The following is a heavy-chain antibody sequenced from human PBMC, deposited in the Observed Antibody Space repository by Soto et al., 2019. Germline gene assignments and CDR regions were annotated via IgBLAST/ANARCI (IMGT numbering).Heavy chain of an antibody. Sequence: QVQLVQSGAEVKEPGASVTVSCRASGDRFTDYYMHWVRQAPGQGLEWMGWINPNSGVTKYAQKFQGWVTMPRDTSSRTVYMQLSRLRFDDPAIYYCARERGAATATFDYYYFYMDVWGTGTTVTVSS. CDR3: ARERGAATATFDYYYFYMDV. J-gene: IGHJ6*03. CDR2: INPNSGVT. D-gene: IGHD6-25*01. CDR1: GDRFTDYY. V-gene: IGHV1-2*04.